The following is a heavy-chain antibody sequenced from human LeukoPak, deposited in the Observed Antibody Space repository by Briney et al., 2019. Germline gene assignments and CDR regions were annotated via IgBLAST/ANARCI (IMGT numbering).Heavy chain of an antibody. Sequence: PGGSLRLSCAASGFTFSKYAMSWVRQVPGKGLEWISSIGDSGSSTYYADSVKGRFIISGDNSKNTLYLQMSSLRVEDTAIYYCARRPYAGAFDIWGQGTMVTVSS. CDR3: ARRPYAGAFDI. CDR1: GFTFSKYA. V-gene: IGHV3-23*01. CDR2: IGDSGSST. D-gene: IGHD4-17*01. J-gene: IGHJ3*02.